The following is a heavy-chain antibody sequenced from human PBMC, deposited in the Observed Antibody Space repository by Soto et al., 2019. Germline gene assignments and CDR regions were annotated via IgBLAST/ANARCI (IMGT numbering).Heavy chain of an antibody. CDR2: ISAYNGNT. V-gene: IGHV1-18*04. D-gene: IGHD6-13*01. J-gene: IGHJ6*02. CDR3: ASRSSSWYVFDYYYGMDV. CDR1: GYTFTSYG. Sequence: ASVKVSCKASGYTFTSYGISWVRQAPGQGLEWLGWISAYNGNTNYAQKHQGRVTMTTDTSTSTAYMDLRSLRSDDTAVYYCASRSSSWYVFDYYYGMDVWGQGTTVTVSS.